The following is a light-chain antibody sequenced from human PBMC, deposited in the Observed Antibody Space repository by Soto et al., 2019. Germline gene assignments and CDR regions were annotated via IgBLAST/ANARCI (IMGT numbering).Light chain of an antibody. CDR3: QQGHDWPLT. V-gene: IGKV3-15*01. J-gene: IGKJ2*01. CDR1: QSISGE. CDR2: GVS. Sequence: EIVMTQSPATLYVSPGERATLSFRASQSISGELAWYQQRPGQPPRLLIYGVSTRATGVPDRFSGSGSGSDFTLTISGLQSEDFAVYYCQQGHDWPLTFGQGTRLDI.